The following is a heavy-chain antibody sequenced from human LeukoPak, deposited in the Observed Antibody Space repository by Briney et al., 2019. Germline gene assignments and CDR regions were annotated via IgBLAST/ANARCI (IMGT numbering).Heavy chain of an antibody. CDR3: ARGYSSSSYNWFDP. D-gene: IGHD6-6*01. CDR1: GRSFSGYY. V-gene: IGHV4-34*01. CDR2: INHSGST. J-gene: IGHJ5*02. Sequence: PSETLSLTCAVYGRSFSGYYWSWIRQPPGKGLEWIGEINHSGSTNYNPSLKSRVTISVDTSKNQFSLKLSSVTAADTAVYYSARGYSSSSYNWFDPWGQGTLVTVSS.